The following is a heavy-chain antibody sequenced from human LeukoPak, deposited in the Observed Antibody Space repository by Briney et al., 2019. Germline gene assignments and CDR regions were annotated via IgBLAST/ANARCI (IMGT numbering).Heavy chain of an antibody. CDR3: ARFGYSGWNLEN. CDR1: GFSFRDFW. D-gene: IGHD5-12*01. V-gene: IGHV3-7*01. Sequence: GGSLRLSRAASGFSFRDFWMTWVRQAPGKGLEWVANINQGGNLKYYVDSVKGRFTISRDDAESSLYVQMNNLKDEDTAVYYCARFGYSGWNLENWGQGTLVTVSS. CDR2: INQGGNLK. J-gene: IGHJ4*02.